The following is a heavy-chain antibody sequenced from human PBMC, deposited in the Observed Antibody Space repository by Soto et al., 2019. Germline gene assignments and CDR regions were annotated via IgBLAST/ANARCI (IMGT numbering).Heavy chain of an antibody. Sequence: QVQLVQSGAEVKKPGASVKVSCKASGYSFTSYAMHWVRQAPGQRLEWMGWINAGNGNTKYSQKFQGRVTITRDTSASTAYMELSRLRSEDTAVYYCARGLGGSGSYSDYWGQGTLVTVSS. CDR2: INAGNGNT. D-gene: IGHD3-10*01. V-gene: IGHV1-3*01. CDR3: ARGLGGSGSYSDY. J-gene: IGHJ4*02. CDR1: GYSFTSYA.